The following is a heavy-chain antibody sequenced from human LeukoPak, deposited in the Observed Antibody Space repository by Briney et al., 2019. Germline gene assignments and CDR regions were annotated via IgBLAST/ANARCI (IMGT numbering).Heavy chain of an antibody. D-gene: IGHD4-17*01. CDR2: ISGSGGT. CDR1: GFTFSSYA. CDR3: AKEDYRDHTTGFDS. V-gene: IGHV3-23*01. J-gene: IGHJ5*01. Sequence: GGSLRLSCATSGFTFSSYAVSWVRQAPGRGLEWVSAISGSGGTYYIPSVKGRFIVSRDNSRNTLYPQLNSLRAEDTAIYYCAKEDYRDHTTGFDSWGQGTLVTVSS.